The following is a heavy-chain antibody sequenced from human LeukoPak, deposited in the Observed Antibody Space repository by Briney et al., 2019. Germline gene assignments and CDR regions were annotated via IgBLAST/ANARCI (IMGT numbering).Heavy chain of an antibody. V-gene: IGHV1-69*13. CDR1: GGTFSSYA. Sequence: SVTVSCKASGGTFSSYAISWVRQAPGQGLEWMGGIIPIFGTANYAQKFQGRVTITADESTSTAYMELSSLRSEDTAVYYCTVLRYFDWLLPKKYYYYGMDVWGQGTTVTVSS. J-gene: IGHJ6*02. CDR2: IIPIFGTA. D-gene: IGHD3-9*01. CDR3: TVLRYFDWLLPKKYYYYGMDV.